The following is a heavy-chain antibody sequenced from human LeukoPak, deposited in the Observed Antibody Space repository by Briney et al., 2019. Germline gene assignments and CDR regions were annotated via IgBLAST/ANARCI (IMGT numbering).Heavy chain of an antibody. D-gene: IGHD6-13*01. V-gene: IGHV4-59*01. Sequence: SETLSLTCTVSGGSISSYYWSWIRQPPGKGLEWIGYIYYSGSTNYNPSLRSRVTISVDTSKNQFSLKLSSVTAADTAVYYCARVSSSRRGYYYYYMDVWGKGTTVTVSS. J-gene: IGHJ6*03. CDR2: IYYSGST. CDR3: ARVSSSRRGYYYYYMDV. CDR1: GGSISSYY.